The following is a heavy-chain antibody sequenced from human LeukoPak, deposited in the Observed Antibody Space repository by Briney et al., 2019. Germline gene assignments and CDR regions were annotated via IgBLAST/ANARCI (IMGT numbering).Heavy chain of an antibody. D-gene: IGHD2-21*02. V-gene: IGHV3-53*01. CDR3: ARGGGAYCGGDCHRTFDY. CDR1: GFTVSSNY. J-gene: IGHJ4*02. Sequence: GGSLRLSCAASGFTVSSNYMSWVRQAPGKGLEWVSILYSGGSTSYPDSVKGRFTISRDISTNTLYLQMNSLRAEDTAVYYCARGGGAYCGGDCHRTFDYWGQGALVTVSS. CDR2: LYSGGST.